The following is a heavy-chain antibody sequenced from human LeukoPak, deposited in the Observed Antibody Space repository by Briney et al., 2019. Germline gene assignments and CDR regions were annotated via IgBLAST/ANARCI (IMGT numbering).Heavy chain of an antibody. D-gene: IGHD6-13*01. CDR2: INQSGST. Sequence: PSETLSLTCAVYGGSFSGYYWSWIRQPPGKGLEWIGEINQSGSTNYNPSLKSRVPIQVDASKIHFSLKLSSVTAADTAVYYCARNKGGSSWYVPRGYFDYWGKGTLVTVSS. J-gene: IGHJ4*02. CDR3: ARNKGGSSWYVPRGYFDY. V-gene: IGHV4-34*01. CDR1: GGSFSGYY.